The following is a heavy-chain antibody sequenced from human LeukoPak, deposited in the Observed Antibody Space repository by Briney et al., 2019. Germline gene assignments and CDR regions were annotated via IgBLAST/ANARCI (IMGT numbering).Heavy chain of an antibody. CDR3: ARAYGSESYYYYYYMDV. D-gene: IGHD3-10*01. CDR1: GGSIGSHY. V-gene: IGHV4-59*11. J-gene: IGHJ6*03. CDR2: VYDIGST. Sequence: PSETLSLTCTVSGGSIGSHYWTWIRQTPGKGLEWIGYVYDIGSTKYNPSLKSRVTISVDTSKNQFSLRLSSVTVADTAVYYCARAYGSESYYYYYYMDVWGKGTTVTISS.